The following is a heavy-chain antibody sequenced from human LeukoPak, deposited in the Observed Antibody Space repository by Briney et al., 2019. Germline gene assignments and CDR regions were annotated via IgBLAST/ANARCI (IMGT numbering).Heavy chain of an antibody. CDR2: ISGSGGST. V-gene: IGHV3-23*01. CDR1: GFTFSSYA. J-gene: IGHJ3*02. D-gene: IGHD2-15*01. CDR3: AIVGSPFRVMVGGDAFYT. Sequence: GGSLRLSCAASGFTFSSYAMSWVRQAPGKGLEWVSAISGSGGSTYYADSVKGRFTISRDNSMNTLCLQMNSLRAEDTAVYYCAIVGSPFRVMVGGDAFYTWGEGKMVTVSS.